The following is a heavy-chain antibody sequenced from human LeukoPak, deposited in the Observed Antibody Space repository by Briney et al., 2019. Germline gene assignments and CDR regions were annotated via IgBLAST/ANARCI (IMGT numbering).Heavy chain of an antibody. CDR3: ARDLFVVVVAAAFDY. D-gene: IGHD2-15*01. J-gene: IGHJ4*02. CDR1: GFTFSSYW. V-gene: IGHV3-7*01. Sequence: GGSLRLSCAASGFTFSSYWMSWVRQAPGKGLEWVANIKQDGSEKYYVDSVKGRFTISRDNAKNSLYLQMNSLRAEDTAVYYCARDLFVVVVAAAFDYWGQGTLVTVSS. CDR2: IKQDGSEK.